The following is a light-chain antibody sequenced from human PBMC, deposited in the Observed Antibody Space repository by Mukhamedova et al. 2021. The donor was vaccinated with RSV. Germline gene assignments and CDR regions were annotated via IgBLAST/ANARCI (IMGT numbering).Light chain of an antibody. CDR2: GAF. V-gene: IGKV3-20*01. Sequence: GERASLPRRASQTVSLSYSAWYQQQPGQAPRHLTYGAFNRATGIPDRFSGRGSGTDSTRTISRLEPEDVAEFYCPQYGSLLLIFGG. J-gene: IGKJ4*01. CDR3: PQYGSLLLI. CDR1: QTVSLSY.